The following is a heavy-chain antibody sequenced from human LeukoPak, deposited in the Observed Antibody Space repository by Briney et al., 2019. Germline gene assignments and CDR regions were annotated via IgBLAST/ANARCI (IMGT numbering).Heavy chain of an antibody. D-gene: IGHD6-19*01. CDR2: IYYSGST. Sequence: SETLSLTCTVSGGSISSYYWSWIRQPPGKGLEWIGYIYYSGSTNYNPSLKSRVTISVDTSKNQFSLKLSSVTAADTAVYYCARWNNGWYGFDYWGQGALVTVSS. J-gene: IGHJ4*02. CDR3: ARWNNGWYGFDY. CDR1: GGSISSYY. V-gene: IGHV4-59*01.